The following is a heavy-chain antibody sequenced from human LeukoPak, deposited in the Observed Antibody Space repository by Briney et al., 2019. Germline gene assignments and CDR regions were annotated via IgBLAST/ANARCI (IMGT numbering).Heavy chain of an antibody. J-gene: IGHJ4*02. CDR3: AGDDGYKGAY. D-gene: IGHD5-24*01. Sequence: GGSLRLSCAASGFSFSSYWMTWVRQAPGKGLEWVSVIYSGGSTYYADSVKGRFTISRDNSKNTLYLQMNSLRAEDTAVYYCAGDDGYKGAYWGQGTLVTVSS. CDR2: IYSGGST. CDR1: GFSFSSYW. V-gene: IGHV3-53*01.